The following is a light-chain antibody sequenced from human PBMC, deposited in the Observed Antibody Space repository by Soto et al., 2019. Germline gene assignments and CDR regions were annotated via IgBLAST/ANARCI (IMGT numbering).Light chain of an antibody. CDR1: QSVSSN. CDR2: GAS. CDR3: QQSYTTPWT. V-gene: IGKV3-15*01. J-gene: IGKJ1*01. Sequence: EIVMTQSPATLSVSPGERATLSCRASQSVSSNLAWYQQKPGQAPRHLIFGASARATGIPSRFSGSGSGTEFTLTISSLQPEDFATYFCQQSYTTPWTFGQGTKVDIK.